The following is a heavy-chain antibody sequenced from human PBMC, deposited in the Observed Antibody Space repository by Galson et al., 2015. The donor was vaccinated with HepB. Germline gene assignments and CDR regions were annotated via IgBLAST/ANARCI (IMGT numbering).Heavy chain of an antibody. Sequence: ETLSLTCSVSGGSISNSNYFWAWIRQPPGEGPEWIGSIYSGNTYYNPSLKSRVNISADTSKSQISLKLTSVTAADTAIYYCAKNPPGGDYYYQGMDVWGQGTTVTVSS. V-gene: IGHV4-39*07. CDR1: GGSISNSNYF. D-gene: IGHD3-16*01. CDR3: AKNPPGGDYYYQGMDV. J-gene: IGHJ6*02. CDR2: IYSGNT.